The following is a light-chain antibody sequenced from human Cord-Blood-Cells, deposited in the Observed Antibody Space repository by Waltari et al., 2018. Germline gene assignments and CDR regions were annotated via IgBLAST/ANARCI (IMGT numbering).Light chain of an antibody. CDR2: EGS. V-gene: IGLV2-23*01. Sequence: QSALTQPASVSGSPGQSTTIPCTRTSSDAGSYNLVSWYQQHPGKAPKLMIYEGSKRPSGVSNRFSGSKSGNTSSLTISGLQAEDEADYYCCSYAGSSTWVFGGGTKLTVL. CDR3: CSYAGSSTWV. CDR1: SSDAGSYNL. J-gene: IGLJ3*02.